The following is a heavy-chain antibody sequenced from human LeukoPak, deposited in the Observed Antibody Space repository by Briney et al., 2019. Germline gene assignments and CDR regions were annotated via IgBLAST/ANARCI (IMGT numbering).Heavy chain of an antibody. V-gene: IGHV1-2*02. CDR2: INPNSAAT. D-gene: IGHD5/OR15-5a*01. CDR3: VRGGVSTRY. Sequence: GASVTVSFKASGYTFSGYYMHWVRQAPGQGLEWMGWINPNSAATNYAQKFQGRVTMTRDTSISTAYMELSSLRSDDTALYYCVRGGVSTRYWGQGTLVTVSS. J-gene: IGHJ4*02. CDR1: GYTFSGYY.